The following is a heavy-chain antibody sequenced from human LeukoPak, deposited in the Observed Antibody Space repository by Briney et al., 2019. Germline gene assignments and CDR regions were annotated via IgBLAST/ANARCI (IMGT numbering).Heavy chain of an antibody. CDR2: ISWNSGSI. J-gene: IGHJ4*02. CDR1: GFTFDDYA. CDR3: AKDSEYSSSAVFDY. Sequence: GGSLRLSCAASGFTFDDYAMHWVRHAPGKGLEWVSGISWNSGSIGYADSVKGRFTISRDNAKNSLYLQMNSLRAEDTALYYCAKDSEYSSSAVFDYWGQGTLVTVAS. D-gene: IGHD6-6*01. V-gene: IGHV3-9*01.